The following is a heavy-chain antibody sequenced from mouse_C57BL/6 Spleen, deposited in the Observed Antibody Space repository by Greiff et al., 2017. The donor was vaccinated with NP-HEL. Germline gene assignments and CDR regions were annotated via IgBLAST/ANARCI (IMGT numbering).Heavy chain of an antibody. D-gene: IGHD2-10*01. V-gene: IGHV1-52*01. CDR1: GYTFTSYW. J-gene: IGHJ3*01. CDR3: ARSYYGNYLPWFAY. Sequence: QVQLQQPGAELVRPGSSVKLSCKASGYTFTSYWMHWVKQRPIQGLEWIGNIDPSDSETNYNQKFKDKATLTVDKSSSTAYMQLSSLTSEDSAVYYCARSYYGNYLPWFAYWGQGTLVTVSA. CDR2: IDPSDSET.